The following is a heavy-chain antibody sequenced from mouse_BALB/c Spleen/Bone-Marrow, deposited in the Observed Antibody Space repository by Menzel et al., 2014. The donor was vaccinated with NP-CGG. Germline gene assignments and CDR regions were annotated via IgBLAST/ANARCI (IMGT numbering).Heavy chain of an antibody. Sequence: EVQLQESGPGLVKPSQSLSLTCTVTGYSITSDYAWNWIRPFPGNKLEWMGYISYSGSTSYNPSLKSRISITRDTSKNQFFLQLNSVTTEDTATYYCARYDYDVGYFDYWGQGTTLTVSS. CDR3: ARYDYDVGYFDY. CDR2: ISYSGST. V-gene: IGHV3-2*02. J-gene: IGHJ2*01. CDR1: GYSITSDYA. D-gene: IGHD2-4*01.